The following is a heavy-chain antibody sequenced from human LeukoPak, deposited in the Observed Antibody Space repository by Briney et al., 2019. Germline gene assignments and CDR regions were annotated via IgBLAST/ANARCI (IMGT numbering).Heavy chain of an antibody. D-gene: IGHD3-10*01. J-gene: IGHJ4*02. CDR1: GGSISSYY. V-gene: IGHV4-59*12. CDR2: IYYGGSS. CDR3: ARERRITMIRGVFDN. Sequence: MASETLSLTCTVSGGSISSYYWSWIRQPPGKGLEWIGSIYYGGSSHYNPSLKSRVTISVDTSKKQFSLKLSSVSAADTAVYYCARERRITMIRGVFDNWGQGTLVSVSS.